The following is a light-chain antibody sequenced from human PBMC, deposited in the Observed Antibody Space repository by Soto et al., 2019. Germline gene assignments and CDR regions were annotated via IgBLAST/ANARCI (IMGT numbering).Light chain of an antibody. CDR2: GAS. CDR1: QSVSSN. Sequence: EIVMTQSPATLSVSPGERATLSCRASQSVSSNLAWYQQKPGQAPRLLIYGASTRATGIPARFSGSGSGTEFTLTISSLQSEDFAVYYCQQYNIWPWTFGQGTKVE. J-gene: IGKJ1*01. V-gene: IGKV3-15*01. CDR3: QQYNIWPWT.